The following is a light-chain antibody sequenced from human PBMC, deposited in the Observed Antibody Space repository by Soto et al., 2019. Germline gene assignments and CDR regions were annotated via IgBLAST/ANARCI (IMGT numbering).Light chain of an antibody. CDR1: QSINSW. J-gene: IGKJ4*01. CDR2: DAS. V-gene: IGKV1-5*01. CDR3: QQLKSYPLT. Sequence: DIQMTQSPSTLSASVGDRVTITCRASQSINSWLAWYQQKPGKAPQILIYDASTLKSGVPSRFSASGSGTEFTLTISSLQPEDFATYYCQQLKSYPLTFGGGTKVDIK.